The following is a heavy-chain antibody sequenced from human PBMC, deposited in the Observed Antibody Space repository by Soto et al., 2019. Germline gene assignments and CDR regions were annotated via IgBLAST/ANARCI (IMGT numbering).Heavy chain of an antibody. CDR3: ARERGTIIVYYHFFDY. J-gene: IGHJ4*02. Sequence: SETLSLTCAVSGCSISSGGYSWSWIRQPPGKGLERIGYIYYSGSTYYNQSLKSRVTKSVDTSKNQLSLKLRSVTAADTTGKKCARERGTIIVYYHFFDYWGQGTRFTVS. CDR2: IYYSGST. D-gene: IGHD3-3*01. V-gene: IGHV4-31*11. CDR1: GCSISSGGYS.